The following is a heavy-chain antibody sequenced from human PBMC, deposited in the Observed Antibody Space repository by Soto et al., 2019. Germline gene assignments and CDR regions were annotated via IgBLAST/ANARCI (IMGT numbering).Heavy chain of an antibody. CDR2: ISGSGGST. V-gene: IGHV3-23*01. D-gene: IGHD2-8*01. CDR1: GFTFSSYA. Sequence: GGSLRLSCAASGFTFSSYAMSRVRQAPGKGLEWVSAISGSGGSTYYADSVKGRFTISRDNSKNTLYLQMNSLRAEDTAVYYCAKDLSNGVYCNWFDPWGQGTLVTVSS. J-gene: IGHJ5*02. CDR3: AKDLSNGVYCNWFDP.